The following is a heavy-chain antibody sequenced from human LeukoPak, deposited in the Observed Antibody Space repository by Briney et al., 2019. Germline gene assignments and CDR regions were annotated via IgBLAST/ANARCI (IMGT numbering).Heavy chain of an antibody. Sequence: PGASLRLSCAASGFTFSSYAMSWVRQAPGKGLEWVSAISGSGGSTYYADSVKGRFTISRDNSKNTLYLQMNSLRAEDTAVYYCAKDRLPLSSGYHYVPFDYWGQGALVTASS. CDR3: AKDRLPLSSGYHYVPFDY. J-gene: IGHJ4*02. CDR2: ISGSGGST. CDR1: GFTFSSYA. V-gene: IGHV3-23*01. D-gene: IGHD3-22*01.